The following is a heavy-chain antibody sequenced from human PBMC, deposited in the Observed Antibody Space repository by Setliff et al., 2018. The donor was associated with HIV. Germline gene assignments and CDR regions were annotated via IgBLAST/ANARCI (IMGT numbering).Heavy chain of an antibody. D-gene: IGHD3-22*01. Sequence: SETLSLTCNVSGFSISSNYYWGWVRQPPGRGLEWIGNIYHSGTAYYNPSFKTRVAISIDTSKNYVSLNLRSLTAADTAIYYCARDPRGLLSPVPRGYFDYWGQGALVTVSS. CDR3: ARDPRGLLSPVPRGYFDY. CDR2: IYHSGTA. J-gene: IGHJ4*02. CDR1: GFSISSNYY. V-gene: IGHV4-38-2*02.